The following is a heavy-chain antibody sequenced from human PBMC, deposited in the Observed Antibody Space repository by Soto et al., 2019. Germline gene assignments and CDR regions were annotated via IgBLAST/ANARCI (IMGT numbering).Heavy chain of an antibody. Sequence: SETLSLTCTVSGGSVRSDSFYWSWIRQPPGKGLEWIAFIYHSGSTNYNPSLNSRVTISVDTSKNRFSLKLTSVTAADTAIYYCARARYDNCGYYVKYYPYYWGHGTLVTVSS. V-gene: IGHV4-61*01. J-gene: IGHJ4*01. D-gene: IGHD3-22*01. CDR1: GGSVRSDSFY. CDR3: ARARYDNCGYYVKYYPYY. CDR2: IYHSGST.